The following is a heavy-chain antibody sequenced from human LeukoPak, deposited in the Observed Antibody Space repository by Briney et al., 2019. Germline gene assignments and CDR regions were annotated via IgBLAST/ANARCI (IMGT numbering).Heavy chain of an antibody. V-gene: IGHV2-5*02. CDR2: IYWDDDK. Sequence: SGPTLVKPPQTLTLTCTFSGWARRTRGVGVGWIRQPPGKAREWLSLIYWDDDKRYSPPLKSRLTITKDTSKNQVVLTMTNMDLVDTATYYCARGITMVRGAIDYWGQGTLVTVSS. CDR3: ARGITMVRGAIDY. CDR1: GWARRTRGVG. J-gene: IGHJ4*02. D-gene: IGHD3-10*01.